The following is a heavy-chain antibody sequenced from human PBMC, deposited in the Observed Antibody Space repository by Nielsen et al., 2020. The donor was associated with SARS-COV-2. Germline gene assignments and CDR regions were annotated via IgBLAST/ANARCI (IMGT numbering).Heavy chain of an antibody. J-gene: IGHJ4*02. V-gene: IGHV3-64*01. CDR3: ARARTRRDGYNYYFDY. D-gene: IGHD5-24*01. CDR1: GFTFSSYA. CDR2: ISSNGGST. Sequence: GESLKISCAASGFTFSSYAMHWVRQAPGKGLEYVSAISSNGGSTYYANSVKGRFTISRDNSKNTLYLQMGGLRAEDMAVYYCARARTRRDGYNYYFDYWGQGTLVTVSS.